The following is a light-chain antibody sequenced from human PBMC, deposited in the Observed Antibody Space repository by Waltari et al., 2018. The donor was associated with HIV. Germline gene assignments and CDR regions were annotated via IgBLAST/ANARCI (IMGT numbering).Light chain of an antibody. CDR3: QVWDSSTDHVV. Sequence: SYVLTQPPSVSVAPGQTARLTCGGNNIGSKSVHWYQQRPGQAPVLVVYDDSDRPSGIPERFSGSKSGNTATLTFSRVEAGDEADYYCQVWDSSTDHVVFGGGTKLTVL. CDR1: NIGSKS. J-gene: IGLJ2*01. V-gene: IGLV3-21*02. CDR2: DDS.